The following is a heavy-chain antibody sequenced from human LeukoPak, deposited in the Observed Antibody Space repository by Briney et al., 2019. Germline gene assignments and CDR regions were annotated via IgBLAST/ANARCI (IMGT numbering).Heavy chain of an antibody. CDR2: IYYSGST. CDR3: ARVPNYYDSSGHYRGAFDI. CDR1: GGSISSYY. V-gene: IGHV4-59*01. D-gene: IGHD3-22*01. J-gene: IGHJ3*02. Sequence: SETLSLTCTVSGGSISSYYWSWIRQPPGKGLEWIGYIYYSGSTNYNASLRSRVTISVDTSKNQFSLKLSSVTAADTAVYYCARVPNYYDSSGHYRGAFDIWGQGTMVTVSS.